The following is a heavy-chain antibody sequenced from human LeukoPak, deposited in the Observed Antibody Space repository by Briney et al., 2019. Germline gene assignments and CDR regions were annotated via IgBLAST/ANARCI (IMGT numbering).Heavy chain of an antibody. D-gene: IGHD6-13*01. CDR3: ARVAAAISYYYYYMDV. CDR2: IIPIFGTA. CDR1: GGTFSSYA. Sequence: EASVKVSCKASGGTFSSYAISWVRQAPGQGLEWMGGIIPIFGTANYAQKFQGRVTITADESTSTAYMELSSLRSEDTAVYYCARVAAAISYYYYYMDVWGKGPRSPSP. J-gene: IGHJ6*03. V-gene: IGHV1-69*01.